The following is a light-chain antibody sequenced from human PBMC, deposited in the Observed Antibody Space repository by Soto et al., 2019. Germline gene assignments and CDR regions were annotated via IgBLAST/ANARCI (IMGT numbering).Light chain of an antibody. CDR1: QSVSSY. CDR3: QHRNNWPWT. Sequence: TVRTKSPATLSLSLGGTASLARRASQSVSSYLAWYQQKPGQAPRLLIYEGSNRATGIPTRFRGSGSGRGFALPISGLEREDVAVYYCQHRNNWPWTFGQGTKV. CDR2: EGS. J-gene: IGKJ1*01. V-gene: IGKV3-11*02.